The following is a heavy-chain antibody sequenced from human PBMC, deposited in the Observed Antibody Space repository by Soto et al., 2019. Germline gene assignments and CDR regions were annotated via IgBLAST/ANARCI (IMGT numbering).Heavy chain of an antibody. D-gene: IGHD1-1*01. CDR3: ARGRYGDY. Sequence: QVHLVQSGAEVKKPGASVKVSCNGSGYAFTTYGITWVRQAPGQGLEWMGWSSAHNGNTNYAQKLQGRVTVTRDTSPSTAYMELRSLRSDDTAVYSCARGRYGDYWGQGALVTVSS. V-gene: IGHV1-18*01. CDR2: SSAHNGNT. CDR1: GYAFTTYG. J-gene: IGHJ4*02.